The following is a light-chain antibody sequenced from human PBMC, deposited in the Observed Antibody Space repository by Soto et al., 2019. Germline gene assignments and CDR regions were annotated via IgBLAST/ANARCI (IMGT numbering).Light chain of an antibody. CDR3: QQYDNLPPLFT. J-gene: IGKJ3*01. Sequence: DIQMTQSPSSLSASVGDRVTITCQASQDISNYLNWYQEKPGKAPKLLLYDASNLETGVPSRFNGSGPGTEFTFTISSLQPEDIATYYCQQYDNLPPLFTFGPGTKVDIK. CDR2: DAS. CDR1: QDISNY. V-gene: IGKV1-33*01.